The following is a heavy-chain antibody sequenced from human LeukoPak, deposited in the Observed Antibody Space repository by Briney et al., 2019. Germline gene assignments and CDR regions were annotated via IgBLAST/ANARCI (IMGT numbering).Heavy chain of an antibody. CDR2: ISGSGGST. V-gene: IGHV3-23*01. D-gene: IGHD3-22*01. CDR1: GFTFSSYA. CDR3: AKGTMIVVTRFDY. J-gene: IGHJ4*02. Sequence: GGSLRLSCAASGFTFSSYAMSWVRRAPGKGLEWVSAISGSGGSTYYADSVKGRFTISRDNSKNTLYLQMNSLRAEDTAVYYCAKGTMIVVTRFDYWGQGTLVTVSS.